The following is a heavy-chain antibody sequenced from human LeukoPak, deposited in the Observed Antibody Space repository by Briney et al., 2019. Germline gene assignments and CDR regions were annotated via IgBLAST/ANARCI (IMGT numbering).Heavy chain of an antibody. J-gene: IGHJ4*02. V-gene: IGHV4-34*01. CDR2: INHSGSN. CDR3: ARSLTTVVRAGD. Sequence: SETLSLTCAVYGGSFSGYYWSWLRQPPGKGLEWIGEINHSGSNNYNPSLKSRVTISIDTSKNQFSLKLTSVTAADTAVYYCARSLTTVVRAGDWGQGTLVTVSS. D-gene: IGHD4-23*01. CDR1: GGSFSGYY.